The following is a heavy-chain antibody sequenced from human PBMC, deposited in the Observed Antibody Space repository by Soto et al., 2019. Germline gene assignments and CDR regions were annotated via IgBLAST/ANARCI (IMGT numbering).Heavy chain of an antibody. CDR1: GGSFSGYY. CDR3: ARARPRVRAAIQGGDNWFDP. J-gene: IGHJ5*02. V-gene: IGHV4-34*01. D-gene: IGHD2-2*02. Sequence: SETLSLTCAVYGGSFSGYYWSWIRQPPGKGLEWIGEINHSGSTNYNPSLKSRVTISVDTSKNQFSLKLSSVAAADTAVYYCARARPRVRAAIQGGDNWFDPWGQGTLVAVSS. CDR2: INHSGST.